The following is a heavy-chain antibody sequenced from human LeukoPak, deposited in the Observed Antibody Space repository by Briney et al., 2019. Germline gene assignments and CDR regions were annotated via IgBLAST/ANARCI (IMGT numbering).Heavy chain of an antibody. CDR1: GFTFSIDW. V-gene: IGHV3-74*01. CDR2: INTDGSGA. Sequence: GGSLRLSCAASGFTFSIDWMHWVRQAPGKGLVWVSRINTDGSGANYADSVKGRFTISRDNAKNSLYLQMNSLRAEDTAVYYCAGPTCLRGGYCSTNPWGQGTLVTVSS. J-gene: IGHJ5*02. D-gene: IGHD2-2*01. CDR3: AGPTCLRGGYCSTNP.